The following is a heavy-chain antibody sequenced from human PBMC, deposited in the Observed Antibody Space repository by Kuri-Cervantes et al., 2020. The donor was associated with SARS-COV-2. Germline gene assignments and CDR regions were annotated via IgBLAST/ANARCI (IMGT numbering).Heavy chain of an antibody. J-gene: IGHJ6*02. Sequence: WVRQAPGKGLEWIGSIYYSGSTYYNPSLKSRVTISVDTSKNQFSLKLSSVTAADTAVYYCARRIAAAGKRYYYYGMDVWGQGTTVTVSS. D-gene: IGHD6-13*01. CDR2: IYYSGST. V-gene: IGHV4-39*01. CDR3: ARRIAAAGKRYYYYGMDV.